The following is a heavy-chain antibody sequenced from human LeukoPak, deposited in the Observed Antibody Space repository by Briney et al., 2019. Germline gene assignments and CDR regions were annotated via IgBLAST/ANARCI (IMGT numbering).Heavy chain of an antibody. CDR1: GGSISSSSYY. CDR3: ARLRPNSSGWLDY. V-gene: IGHV4-39*01. J-gene: IGHJ4*02. CDR2: IYYSGST. D-gene: IGHD6-19*01. Sequence: SETLSLTCTVSGGSISSSSYYWGRIRQPPGKGLEWIGSIYYSGSTYYNSSLKSRVTISVDTSKNQFSLKLSSVTAADTAVYYCARLRPNSSGWLDYWGQGALVTVSS.